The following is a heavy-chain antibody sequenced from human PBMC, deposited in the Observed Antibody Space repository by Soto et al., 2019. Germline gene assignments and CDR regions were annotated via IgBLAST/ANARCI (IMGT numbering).Heavy chain of an antibody. CDR2: MSGSSSTT. Sequence: EVRLLESGGGVVKPGGSLRLSCATSGLTFSNYAMSWVRQAPGGGLEWVSSMSGSSSTTYYADSVRGRITISRDRSKNTLYLQMSSLRAEDTGLYYCAKSQERELLRVIDCWGQGALVTVSS. V-gene: IGHV3-23*01. J-gene: IGHJ4*02. CDR3: AKSQERELLRVIDC. D-gene: IGHD1-7*01. CDR1: GLTFSNYA.